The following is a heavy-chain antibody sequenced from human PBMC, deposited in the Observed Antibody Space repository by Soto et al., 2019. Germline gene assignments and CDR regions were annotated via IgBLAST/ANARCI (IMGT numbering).Heavy chain of an antibody. CDR2: ISAFNGNT. D-gene: IGHD3-10*01. V-gene: IGHV1-18*01. CDR3: ARVYGSGSYIAFDI. CDR1: DYTFTQYD. Sequence: QVQLVQSGAEGKKPGASVKVSCKASDYTFTQYDISWVRQSPGQGLAWMGWISAFNGNTKYVENFQDRVTMTTDTSTNASYMELRSLRSDDTAMYYCARVYGSGSYIAFDIWGQGTMVTVSS. J-gene: IGHJ3*02.